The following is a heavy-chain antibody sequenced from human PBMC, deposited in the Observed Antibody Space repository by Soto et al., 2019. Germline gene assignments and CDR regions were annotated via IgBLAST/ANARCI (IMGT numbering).Heavy chain of an antibody. Sequence: ASVKVSCKTSGYTFTNYGIRWVRQAPGQGLEWMGWISAHTGNTNYAQKFQGRVTMTTDTSTSTAYMELRSLRSDDTAVYYCARVLGYNSSWWRHTAFDIWGQGTRVT. CDR3: ARVLGYNSSWWRHTAFDI. CDR1: GYTFTNYG. D-gene: IGHD6-13*01. V-gene: IGHV1-18*01. CDR2: ISAHTGNT. J-gene: IGHJ3*02.